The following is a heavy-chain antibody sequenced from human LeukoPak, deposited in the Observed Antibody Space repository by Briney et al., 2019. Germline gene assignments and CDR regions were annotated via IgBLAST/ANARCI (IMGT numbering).Heavy chain of an antibody. Sequence: GGSLRLSCTASGFTFTDFAMNWVRQAPGKGLEWVASISDGGGSTYYADSAKGRFSISRDNSQNTLYLQMNNLRAEDTAIYYCARDYADYVGLFFFDYWGQGSLVTVSS. CDR2: ISDGGGST. D-gene: IGHD4-17*01. CDR1: GFTFTDFA. J-gene: IGHJ4*02. V-gene: IGHV3-23*01. CDR3: ARDYADYVGLFFFDY.